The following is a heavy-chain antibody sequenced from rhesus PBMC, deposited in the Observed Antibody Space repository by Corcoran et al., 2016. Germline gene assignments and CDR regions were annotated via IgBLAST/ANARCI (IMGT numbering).Heavy chain of an antibody. CDR2: INSGGGST. Sequence: EVQLVETGGGLVQPGGSLKLSCAASGFPFSSYGMSWVRPAPGKGLEWVSAINSGGGSTYYADSVKGRFTISRDNSKNTLSLQMNSLRAEDTAVYYCAKKGLYGSRHYWYFDLWGPGTPITISS. J-gene: IGHJ2*01. CDR1: GFPFSSYG. CDR3: AKKGLYGSRHYWYFDL. V-gene: IGHV3S5*01. D-gene: IGHD4-29*01.